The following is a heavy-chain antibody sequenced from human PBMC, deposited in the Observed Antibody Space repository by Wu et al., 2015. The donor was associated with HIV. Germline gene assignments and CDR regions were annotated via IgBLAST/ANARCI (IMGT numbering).Heavy chain of an antibody. J-gene: IGHJ4*02. D-gene: IGHD4-23*01. Sequence: QVQLVQSGLEVKKPGSSVKVSCKAVGGTFSGYGINWVRQAPGQGLEWMGWISTYNGNTNYAQKVQGRVTMTTDTSTRTAYMELRSLRSDDTAIFYCARGKYGGNVDYWGQGTLVTVSS. V-gene: IGHV1-18*01. CDR1: GGTFSGYG. CDR2: ISTYNGNT. CDR3: ARGKYGGNVDY.